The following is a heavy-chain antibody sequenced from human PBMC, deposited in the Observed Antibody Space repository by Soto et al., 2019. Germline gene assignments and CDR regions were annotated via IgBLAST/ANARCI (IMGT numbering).Heavy chain of an antibody. V-gene: IGHV4-61*01. D-gene: IGHD2-21*01. CDR2: FCLTGYT. CDR3: ARGDAINWFDP. J-gene: IGHJ5*02. CDR1: CASFSSGTFF. Sequence: SETLSLTFTLSCASFSSGTFFLTWIGQPPGEGLERIGLFCLTGYTNYNPSVGSLVTIAVDTAKNQLSLTMRSVTTADTGLYFSARGDAINWFDPWGRGTLVTVSS.